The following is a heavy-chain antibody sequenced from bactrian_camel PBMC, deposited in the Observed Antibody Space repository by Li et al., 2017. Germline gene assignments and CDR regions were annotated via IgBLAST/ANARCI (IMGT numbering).Heavy chain of an antibody. CDR2: LSADGKT. CDR3: TRETQWVGYHEFAEY. V-gene: IGHV3S55*01. J-gene: IGHJ4*01. Sequence: HVQLVESGGGSVQAGGSLRLACAAFGYTYCAYGMSWYRQAPGKEREFVTSLSADGKTNYADSVKGRFTISRDNAKNTLYLQLNSLTREDSAMYYCTRETQWVGYHEFAEYWGQGTQVTVS. CDR1: GYTYCAYG. D-gene: IGHD5*01.